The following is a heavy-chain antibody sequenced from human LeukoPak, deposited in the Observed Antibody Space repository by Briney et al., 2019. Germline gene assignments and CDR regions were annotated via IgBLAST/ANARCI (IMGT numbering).Heavy chain of an antibody. CDR2: ISGSGGST. J-gene: IGHJ4*02. V-gene: IGHV3-23*01. CDR1: GFTFSSYA. CDR3: AKLFYYDFWSGYCRH. D-gene: IGHD3-3*01. Sequence: GGPLRLSCAASGFTFSSYAMSWVRQAPGKGLEWVSAISGSGGSTYYADSVKGRFTISRDNSKNTLYLQMNSLRAEDTAVYYCAKLFYYDFWSGYCRHWGQGTLVTVSS.